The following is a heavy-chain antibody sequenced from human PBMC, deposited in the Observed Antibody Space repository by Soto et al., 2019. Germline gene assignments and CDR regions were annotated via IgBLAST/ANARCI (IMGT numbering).Heavy chain of an antibody. CDR2: IYWDDDK. CDR3: AHSLKADYGDYAPFDY. D-gene: IGHD4-17*01. V-gene: IGHV2-5*02. CDR1: GFSLSTSGVG. J-gene: IGHJ4*02. Sequence: QITLKESGPTLVKPTQTLTLNCTFSGFSLSTSGVGVGWIRQPPGKALEWLALIYWDDDKRYSPSLKSRLTITKDTSKNQVVLTMTNMDPVDTATYYCAHSLKADYGDYAPFDYWGQGTLVTVSS.